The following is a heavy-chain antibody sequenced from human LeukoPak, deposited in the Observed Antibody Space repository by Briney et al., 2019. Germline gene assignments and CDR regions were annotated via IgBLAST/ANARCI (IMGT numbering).Heavy chain of an antibody. CDR1: DGSIRSSSYS. Sequence: PSETLSLTCTVSDGSIRSSSYSWGWIRQPPGKGLEWIGYIYYSGSTYYNPSLKSRVTISVDTSRSQFSLKLSSVTAADTAVYYCARAKDSGRYGRNWFDPWGQGTVVTVSS. CDR3: ARAKDSGRYGRNWFDP. V-gene: IGHV4-39*01. CDR2: IYYSGST. J-gene: IGHJ5*02. D-gene: IGHD6-19*01.